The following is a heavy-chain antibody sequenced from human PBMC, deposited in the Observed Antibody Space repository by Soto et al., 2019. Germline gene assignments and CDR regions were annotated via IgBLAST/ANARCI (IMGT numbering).Heavy chain of an antibody. CDR1: GFTFTSHD. D-gene: IGHD4-17*01. J-gene: IGHJ4*02. CDR2: MNPNSGNT. Sequence: QVQLVQSGAEVKKSGASVKVSCKASGFTFTSHDINWVRQATGQGLEWMGWMNPNSGNTGYAQKFQRRVTMTRNTSISTAYMELSSLRSEDTAVYYCARWDYGVYARFDYWGQGTLVTVSS. CDR3: ARWDYGVYARFDY. V-gene: IGHV1-8*01.